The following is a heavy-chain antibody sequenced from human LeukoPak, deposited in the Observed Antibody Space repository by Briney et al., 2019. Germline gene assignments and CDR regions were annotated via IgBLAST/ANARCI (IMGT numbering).Heavy chain of an antibody. V-gene: IGHV4-59*01. CDR3: ARDRVRDYYDSSGPKDAFDI. D-gene: IGHD3-22*01. CDR1: GGSISSYY. J-gene: IGHJ3*02. Sequence: SETLSLTCTVSGGSISSYYWSWIRQPPRKGLEWIGYIYYSGSTNYNPSLKSRVTISVDTSKNQFSLKLSSVTAADTAVYYCARDRVRDYYDSSGPKDAFDIWGQGTMVTVSS. CDR2: IYYSGST.